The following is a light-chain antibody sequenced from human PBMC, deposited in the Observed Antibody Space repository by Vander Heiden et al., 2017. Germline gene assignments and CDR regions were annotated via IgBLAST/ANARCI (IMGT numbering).Light chain of an antibody. J-gene: IGLJ2*01. CDR3: QVWDSSTDQVI. CDR2: YNS. V-gene: IGLV3-21*04. CDR1: NIGTKG. Sequence: SYVLTQPPSVSVAPGEPASITCGGYNIGTKGLHWYQQKPGQAPVVAIYYNSARPSGIPDRFSGSISGNTATLTISRVEAGDEADYYCQVWDSSTDQVIFGGGTKVTVL.